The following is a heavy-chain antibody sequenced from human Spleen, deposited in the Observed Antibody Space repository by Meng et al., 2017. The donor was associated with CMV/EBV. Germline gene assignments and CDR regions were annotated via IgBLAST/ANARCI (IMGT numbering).Heavy chain of an antibody. V-gene: IGHV3-21*01. CDR2: ISGSGQDT. CDR1: GFTFMPYN. CDR3: ARDLQTFCGSPGCYDGFPH. D-gene: IGHD2-2*01. Sequence: GESLKISCAASGFTFMPYNMNWVRQAPGKGLEWVSSISGSGQDTYYADSLRGRFTVSRDNRRKALYLQMDALRVEDTAVYYCARDLQTFCGSPGCYDGFPHWGQGTLVTVSS. J-gene: IGHJ4*02.